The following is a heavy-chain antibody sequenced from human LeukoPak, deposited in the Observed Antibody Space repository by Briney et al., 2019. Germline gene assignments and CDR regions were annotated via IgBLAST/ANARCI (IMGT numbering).Heavy chain of an antibody. CDR1: GFTFSSYG. J-gene: IGHJ6*02. D-gene: IGHD4-17*01. Sequence: PGGSLRLSYAAYGFTFSSYGMHWVRQAPGKGLEWVSFIRYDGSNKYYADSVKGRFTISRDNSKNTLYLQMNSLRAEDTAVYYCAKVPTTVTFYYYYYGMDVWGQGTTVTVSS. CDR2: IRYDGSNK. CDR3: AKVPTTVTFYYYYYGMDV. V-gene: IGHV3-30*02.